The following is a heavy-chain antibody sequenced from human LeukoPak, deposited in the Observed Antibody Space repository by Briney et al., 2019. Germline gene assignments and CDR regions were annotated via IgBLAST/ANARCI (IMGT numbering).Heavy chain of an antibody. Sequence: ASVKVSCKASGYTFTSYGISWVRQAPGQGLEWMGWISAYNGNTNYAQKFQGRVTITADKSTSTAYMELSSLRSEDTAVYYCARGAHNYGMDVWGQGTTVTVSS. CDR3: ARGAHNYGMDV. CDR2: ISAYNGNT. V-gene: IGHV1-18*01. CDR1: GYTFTSYG. J-gene: IGHJ6*02.